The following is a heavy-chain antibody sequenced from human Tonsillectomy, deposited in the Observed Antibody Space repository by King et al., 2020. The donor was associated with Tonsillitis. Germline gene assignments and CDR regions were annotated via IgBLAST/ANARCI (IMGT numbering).Heavy chain of an antibody. Sequence: VQLVQSGAEVAKPGASVKVSCKASGYTFTDYYMHWVRQAPGQALEWMGWINTNTGGTNYAQKFQGRVTMTRDTSISTAYMELSRLRSDDTAVYYCARALYCSGGSCYYFDYWGQGTLVTVSS. J-gene: IGHJ4*02. CDR3: ARALYCSGGSCYYFDY. CDR1: GYTFTDYY. CDR2: INTNTGGT. D-gene: IGHD2-15*01. V-gene: IGHV1-2*02.